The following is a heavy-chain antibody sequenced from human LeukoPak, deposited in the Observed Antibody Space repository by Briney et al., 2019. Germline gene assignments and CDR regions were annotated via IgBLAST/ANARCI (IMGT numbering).Heavy chain of an antibody. CDR1: GFIFSNYW. D-gene: IGHD3-3*01. J-gene: IGHJ4*02. CDR2: IDQDGSEN. V-gene: IGHV3-7*01. Sequence: GGSLRLSCAASGFIFSNYWMSWVRQAPGKGLEWVATIDQDGSENYYVDSVKGRFTISRDNAKNSLYLQMNSLRADDTAVYYCARDPGFWSGFPYFDYWGQGTLVTVSS. CDR3: ARDPGFWSGFPYFDY.